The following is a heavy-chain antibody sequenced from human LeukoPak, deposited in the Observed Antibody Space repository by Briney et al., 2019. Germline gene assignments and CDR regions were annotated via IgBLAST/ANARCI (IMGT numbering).Heavy chain of an antibody. CDR3: ARTYYYDSSGYGPIDY. D-gene: IGHD3-22*01. Sequence: PSQTLSLTCTVSGGSISSGGYYWSWIRQHPGKGLEWIGYIYYSGSTNYNPSLKSRVTISVDTSKNQFSLKLTSVTAADTAVYYCARTYYYDSSGYGPIDYWGQGTLVTVSS. J-gene: IGHJ4*02. V-gene: IGHV4-31*03. CDR2: IYYSGST. CDR1: GGSISSGGYY.